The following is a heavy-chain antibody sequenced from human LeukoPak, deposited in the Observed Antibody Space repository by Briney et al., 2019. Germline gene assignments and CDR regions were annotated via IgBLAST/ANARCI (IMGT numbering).Heavy chain of an antibody. V-gene: IGHV4-59*11. J-gene: IGHJ3*02. D-gene: IGHD6-19*01. Sequence: SETLSLTCTVSGGSISSHSRSWIRQPPGKGLGCVWYIYYSGSTNYNPSLKSRVTISVDTSKNQFSLKLTSVTAADTAVYYCAREGVAGTFVFDIWGQGTMVTVSS. CDR1: GGSISSHS. CDR3: AREGVAGTFVFDI. CDR2: IYYSGST.